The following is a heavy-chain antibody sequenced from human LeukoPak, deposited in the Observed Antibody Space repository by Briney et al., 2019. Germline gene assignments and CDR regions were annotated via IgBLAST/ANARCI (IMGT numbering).Heavy chain of an antibody. Sequence: GGSLRLSCAASGFTFSSYALHWVRQAPGKGLEWVAVISYDGSNQYYADSVKGRFTISRDNSKNTLYLQMNSLRAEDTAVYYCARAKFDSSRYYYRGFDIWGQGTMVTVSS. CDR3: ARAKFDSSRYYYRGFDI. J-gene: IGHJ3*02. D-gene: IGHD3-22*01. V-gene: IGHV3-30*04. CDR2: ISYDGSNQ. CDR1: GFTFSSYA.